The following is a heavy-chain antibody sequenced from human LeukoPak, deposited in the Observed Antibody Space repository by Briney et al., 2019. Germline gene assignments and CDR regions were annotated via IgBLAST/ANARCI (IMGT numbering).Heavy chain of an antibody. CDR3: ARQPRAAGTSPWFDP. V-gene: IGHV4-59*08. J-gene: IGHJ5*02. D-gene: IGHD6-13*01. Sequence: PSETLSLTCTVSGGSISSYYWSWIRQPPGKGLEWIGYIYYSGSTNYNPSLKSRVTISVDTSKNQFSLKLSSVTAADTAVYYCARQPRAAGTSPWFDPWGQGTLVTVSS. CDR1: GGSISSYY. CDR2: IYYSGST.